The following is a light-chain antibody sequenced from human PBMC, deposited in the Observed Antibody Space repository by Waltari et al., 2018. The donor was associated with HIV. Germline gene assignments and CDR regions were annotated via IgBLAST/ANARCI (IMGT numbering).Light chain of an antibody. CDR2: SNK. CDR1: SSHIGSNT. J-gene: IGLJ2*01. Sequence: QSVLTQPPSASGTPGQRATISCSGSSSHIGSNTVNSYKQLPGTAPKHLIYSNKQRPSGVPDRFSGSKSGTSACLAISGLQSEDEADYYCAAWDDSLNGEGVFGGGTKLTVL. V-gene: IGLV1-44*01. CDR3: AAWDDSLNGEGV.